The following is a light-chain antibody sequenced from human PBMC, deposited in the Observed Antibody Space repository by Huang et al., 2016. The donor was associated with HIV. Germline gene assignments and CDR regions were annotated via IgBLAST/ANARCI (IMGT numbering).Light chain of an antibody. CDR1: QSVRGN. CDR3: HHYDNWPPRGT. V-gene: IGKV3-15*01. Sequence: EIMMTQSPATLSVSPGERATLSCRASQSVRGNIAWYQQKPGQAPRLLIVGGSTRATGIPARFRGSESGTEFTLTISSLQSEDFAIYYCHHYDNWPPRGTFGQGTKVEI. CDR2: GGS. J-gene: IGKJ1*01.